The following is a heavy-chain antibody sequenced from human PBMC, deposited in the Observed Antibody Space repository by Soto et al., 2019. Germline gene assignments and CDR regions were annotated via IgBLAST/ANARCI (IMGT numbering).Heavy chain of an antibody. J-gene: IGHJ4*02. D-gene: IGHD2-2*02. Sequence: SETLSLTCTVSGGSISSYYWSWIRQPPGKGLEWIGYIYYSGSTNYNPSLKSRVTISVDTSKNQFSLKLSSVTAADTAVYYCARHPRYCSSTSCYSSTRFDYWGQGTLVTVSS. CDR3: ARHPRYCSSTSCYSSTRFDY. CDR1: GGSISSYY. CDR2: IYYSGST. V-gene: IGHV4-59*08.